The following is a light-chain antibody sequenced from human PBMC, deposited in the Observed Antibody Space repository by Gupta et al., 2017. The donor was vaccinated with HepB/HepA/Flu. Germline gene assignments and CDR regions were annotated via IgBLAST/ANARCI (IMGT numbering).Light chain of an antibody. CDR1: QSVSND. CDR3: QQRRDWPLT. Sequence: EIVLTQSPGTLSLSPGERATLSCRASQSVSNDLAWYQQKPGQAPRPLTYDIFNRVTGIPARFSGSGSGTEFTLTISDLEPEDSAVYYCQQRRDWPLTFGGGTKVEIK. CDR2: DIF. J-gene: IGKJ4*01. V-gene: IGKV3-11*01.